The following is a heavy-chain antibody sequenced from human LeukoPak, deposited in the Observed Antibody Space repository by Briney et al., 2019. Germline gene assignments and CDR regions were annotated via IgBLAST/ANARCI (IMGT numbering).Heavy chain of an antibody. V-gene: IGHV3-30*02. CDR2: IRYDGSNK. CDR3: AKCGEWLATEYYYYYMDV. CDR1: GFTFSSYG. D-gene: IGHD6-19*01. Sequence: PGGSLRLSCAASGFTFSSYGMHWVRQAPGKGLEWVAFIRYDGSNKYYADSVKGRFTISRDNSKNTLYLQMNSLRAEDTAVYYCAKCGEWLATEYYYYYMDVWGKGTTVTIS. J-gene: IGHJ6*03.